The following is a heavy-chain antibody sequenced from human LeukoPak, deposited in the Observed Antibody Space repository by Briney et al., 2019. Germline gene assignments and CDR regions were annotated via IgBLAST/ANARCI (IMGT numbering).Heavy chain of an antibody. V-gene: IGHV3-33*01. CDR3: ARLWGGNGYSGGSLNL. Sequence: GGSLRLSCAASGYTFSRHGIHWVRQAPGKGLEWVAVVLYDGRNRDYADSVKGRFTISKDNSNNMVFLQMDRLRAEDTAVYYCARLWGGNGYSGGSLNLWGQGTVVTVSS. J-gene: IGHJ5*02. D-gene: IGHD3-16*01. CDR2: VLYDGRNR. CDR1: GYTFSRHG.